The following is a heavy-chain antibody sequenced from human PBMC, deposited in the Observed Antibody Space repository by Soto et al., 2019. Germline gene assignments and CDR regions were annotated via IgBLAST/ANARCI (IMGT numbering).Heavy chain of an antibody. CDR3: ARSDCGGDCYVGFDP. D-gene: IGHD2-21*02. V-gene: IGHV1-69*13. J-gene: IGHJ5*02. CDR1: GGTFSSYA. Sequence: ASVKVSCKASGGTFSSYAISWVRQAPGQGLEWMGGIIPIFGTANYAQKFQGRVTITADESTSTAYMELSSLRSEDTAVYYCARSDCGGDCYVGFDPWRQGTLVTVSS. CDR2: IIPIFGTA.